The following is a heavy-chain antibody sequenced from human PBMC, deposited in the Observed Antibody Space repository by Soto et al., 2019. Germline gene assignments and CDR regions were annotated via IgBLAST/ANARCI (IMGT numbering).Heavy chain of an antibody. J-gene: IGHJ2*01. Sequence: PGGSLRLSCTTSASAAGFMVSNSYMGWVRQAPGRGLEWVSVIYNSGSTYYADSVRGRFTLSRDKSKNTLSLQMGSLRVEDTAVYYCARERGDPYTAVVDPSGYWYFDLWGRGTLVTVSS. V-gene: IGHV3-53*01. CDR2: IYNSGST. CDR1: ASAAGFMVSNSY. D-gene: IGHD5-18*01. CDR3: ARERGDPYTAVVDPSGYWYFDL.